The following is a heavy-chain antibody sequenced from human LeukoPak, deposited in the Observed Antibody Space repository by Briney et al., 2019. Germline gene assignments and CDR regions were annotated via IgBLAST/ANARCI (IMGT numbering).Heavy chain of an antibody. CDR3: ARELGTKFDY. CDR1: GFTFSSYA. D-gene: IGHD7-27*01. Sequence: QPGGSLRLSCAASGFTFSSYAMHWVRQAPGKGLEWVAVISYDGSNKYYADSVKGRFTISRDNSKNTLYLQMNSLRAEDTAVYYCARELGTKFDYWGQGTLVTVSS. CDR2: ISYDGSNK. J-gene: IGHJ4*02. V-gene: IGHV3-30*04.